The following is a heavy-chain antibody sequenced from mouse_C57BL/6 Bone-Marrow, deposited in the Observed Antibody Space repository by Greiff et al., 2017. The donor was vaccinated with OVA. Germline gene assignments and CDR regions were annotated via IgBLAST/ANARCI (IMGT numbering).Heavy chain of an antibody. Sequence: EVKLVESGGDLVKPGGSLKLSCAASGFTFSSYGMSWVRQTPDKRLEWVATISSGGSYTYYPDSVKGRFTISRDNAKNTLYLQMSSLKSEDTAMYYCARHSHYYYGKIYYAMDYWGQGTSVTVSS. D-gene: IGHD1-1*01. CDR1: GFTFSSYG. CDR2: ISSGGSYT. V-gene: IGHV5-6*01. J-gene: IGHJ4*01. CDR3: ARHSHYYYGKIYYAMDY.